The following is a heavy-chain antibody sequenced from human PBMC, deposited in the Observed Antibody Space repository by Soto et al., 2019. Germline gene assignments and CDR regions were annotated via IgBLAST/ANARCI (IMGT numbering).Heavy chain of an antibody. CDR3: AKPASPGGKSVFDAFDI. D-gene: IGHD2-15*01. CDR2: ISYDGSNK. V-gene: IGHV3-30*18. Sequence: GGSLRLSCAASGFTFSSYGMHWVRQAPGKGLEWVAVISYDGSNKYYADSVKGRFTISRDNSKNTLYLQMNSLRAEDTAVYYCAKPASPGGKSVFDAFDIWGQGTMVTVSS. J-gene: IGHJ3*02. CDR1: GFTFSSYG.